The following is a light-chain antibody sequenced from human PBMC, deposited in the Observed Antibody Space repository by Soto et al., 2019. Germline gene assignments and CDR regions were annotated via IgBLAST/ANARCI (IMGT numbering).Light chain of an antibody. CDR2: EVS. V-gene: IGLV2-8*01. J-gene: IGLJ1*01. CDR3: SSFAGGNSYV. Sequence: QSALTQPASVSGSPGQSITISCTGTSSDVGGYNYVSWYQQHPGKAPKLMIYEVSNRPSGVPDRFSGSKSGDTASLTVSGLQGEDEADYYCSSFAGGNSYVFGTGTKLTVL. CDR1: SSDVGGYNY.